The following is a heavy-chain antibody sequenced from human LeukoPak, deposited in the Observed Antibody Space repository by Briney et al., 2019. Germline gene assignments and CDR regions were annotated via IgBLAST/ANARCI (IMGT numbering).Heavy chain of an antibody. CDR1: GFTFNTYA. V-gene: IGHV3-23*01. Sequence: GGSLRLSCAASGFTFNTYAMNWVRQAPGKGLEWVSGITGNGDTIYYVDSVKGPFTISRENSKNTLYLQMNSLRAEDTAAYYCARRGYYFESGAYYYFDYWGQGTLVTVSS. CDR3: ARRGYYFESGAYYYFDY. CDR2: ITGNGDTI. J-gene: IGHJ4*02. D-gene: IGHD3-22*01.